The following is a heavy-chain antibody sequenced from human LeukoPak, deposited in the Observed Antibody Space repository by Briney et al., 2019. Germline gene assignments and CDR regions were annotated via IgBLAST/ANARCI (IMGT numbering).Heavy chain of an antibody. J-gene: IGHJ4*02. Sequence: GESLKISCKGSGYSFTSYWIGWVRQMPGKGLERMGIIYPGDSDTRYSPSFQGQVTISVDKSISTAYLQWSSLKAWDTAMYYCARRGRDGYNLWYFGYWGQGTLVTVSS. V-gene: IGHV5-51*01. CDR2: IYPGDSDT. CDR1: GYSFTSYW. CDR3: ARRGRDGYNLWYFGY. D-gene: IGHD5-24*01.